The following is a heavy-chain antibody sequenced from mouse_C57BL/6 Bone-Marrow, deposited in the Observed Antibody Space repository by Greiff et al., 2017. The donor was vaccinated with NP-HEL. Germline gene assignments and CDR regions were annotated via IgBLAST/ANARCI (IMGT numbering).Heavy chain of an antibody. J-gene: IGHJ3*01. Sequence: QVQLQQPGAELVMPGASVKLSCKASGYTFPSYWMHWVKQRPGQGLEWIGEIDPSDSYTNYNQKFKGKSTLTVDKSSSTAYMQLSSLTSEDSAVYYCAREIYGYDAFAYWGQGTLVTVSA. CDR3: AREIYGYDAFAY. V-gene: IGHV1-69*01. CDR1: GYTFPSYW. D-gene: IGHD2-2*01. CDR2: IDPSDSYT.